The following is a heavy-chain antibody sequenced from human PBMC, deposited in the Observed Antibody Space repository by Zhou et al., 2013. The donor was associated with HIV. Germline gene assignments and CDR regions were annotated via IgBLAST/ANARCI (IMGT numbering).Heavy chain of an antibody. V-gene: IGHV1-69*05. J-gene: IGHJ4*02. CDR3: ASATSLKGDYGDYGSGDY. D-gene: IGHD4-17*01. CDR2: IIPIFGTA. Sequence: QVQLVQSGAEVKKPGSSVKVSCKASGGTFSSYAISWVRQAPGQGLEWMGGIIPIFGTANYAQKFQGRVTITTDESTSTAYMELSSLRSEDTAVYYCASATSLKGDYGDYGSGDYWGQGTLVTVSS. CDR1: GGTFSSYA.